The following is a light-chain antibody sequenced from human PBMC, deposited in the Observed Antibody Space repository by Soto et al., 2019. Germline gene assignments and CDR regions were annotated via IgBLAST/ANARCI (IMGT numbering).Light chain of an antibody. CDR3: QSYDSSLLWVV. CDR1: SSNIGAGYD. J-gene: IGLJ2*01. CDR2: GNS. Sequence: QSALTQPPSVSGAPGQRVTISCTGSSSNIGAGYDVHWYQQLPGTAPKLLIYGNSNRPSGVPDRFSGSKSGTSASLAITGLQAEDEADYYCQSYDSSLLWVVFGGGTKLTVL. V-gene: IGLV1-40*01.